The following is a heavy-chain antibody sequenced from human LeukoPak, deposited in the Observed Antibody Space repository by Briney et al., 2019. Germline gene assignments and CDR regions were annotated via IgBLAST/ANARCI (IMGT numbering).Heavy chain of an antibody. CDR3: ARDWDCSSTSCFDYYYYYMDV. V-gene: IGHV4-4*07. Sequence: SETLSLTCTVSGGSISIYYWSWIRQPAGKGLEWIGRIYTSVSTNYNLSLKSRVTMSVDTSKNQFSLKLSSVTAADTAVYCCARDWDCSSTSCFDYYYYYMDVWGKGTTVTVSS. D-gene: IGHD2-2*01. CDR2: IYTSVST. J-gene: IGHJ6*03. CDR1: GGSISIYY.